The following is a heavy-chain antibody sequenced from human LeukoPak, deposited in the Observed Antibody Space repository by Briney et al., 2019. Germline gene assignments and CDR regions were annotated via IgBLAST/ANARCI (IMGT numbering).Heavy chain of an antibody. Sequence: GGSLRLSCAASGFTVSSNYMSWVRQAPGKGLEWISVIYSGGSTYYADSVKGRFTISRDNSKNTLYLQMNSLRAEDTAVYYCASANSSSWPHEYDYWGQGTLVTVSS. CDR2: IYSGGST. D-gene: IGHD6-13*01. J-gene: IGHJ4*02. CDR1: GFTVSSNY. V-gene: IGHV3-53*01. CDR3: ASANSSSWPHEYDY.